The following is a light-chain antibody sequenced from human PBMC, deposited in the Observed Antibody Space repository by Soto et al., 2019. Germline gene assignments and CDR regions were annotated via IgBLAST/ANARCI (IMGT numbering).Light chain of an antibody. V-gene: IGKV1-33*01. CDR3: QNCASLPFT. CDR2: DAS. CDR1: HDISTD. Sequence: DIQITQSTSSLSASVGDRVTMSCKSRHDISTDLNWYQQKPGKAPKLLIYDASNLETGVPSRFSGSGSGTDFTFTISSLQPEDIATYYCQNCASLPFTCGKGPRREIK. J-gene: IGKJ5*01.